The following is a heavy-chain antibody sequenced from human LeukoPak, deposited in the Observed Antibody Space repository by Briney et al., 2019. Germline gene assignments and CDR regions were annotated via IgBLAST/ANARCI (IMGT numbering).Heavy chain of an antibody. J-gene: IGHJ4*02. CDR3: AKVAAAGTKPWYYFDY. CDR2: ISGSGGST. CDR1: GFTFSSYA. Sequence: GGSLRLSCAASGFTFSSYAMSWVRQAPGKGLEWVSAISGSGGSTYYADSVKGRFTISRDNSKNTLYLQMNSLRAEDTALYYCAKVAAAGTKPWYYFDYWGQGTLVTVSS. D-gene: IGHD6-13*01. V-gene: IGHV3-23*01.